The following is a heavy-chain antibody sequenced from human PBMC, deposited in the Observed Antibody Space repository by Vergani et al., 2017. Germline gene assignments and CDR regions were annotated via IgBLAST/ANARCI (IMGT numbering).Heavy chain of an antibody. Sequence: QVQLVQSGAEVKKPGASVKVSCKASGYTFTSYDINWVRQATGQGLEWMGGIIPIFGTANYAQKFQGRVTITADESTSTAYMELSSLRSEDTAVYYCASGYCSSTICYRVGGYYYYYMDVWGKGTTVTVSS. CDR2: IIPIFGTA. CDR1: GYTFTSYD. CDR3: ASGYCSSTICYRVGGYYYYYMDV. J-gene: IGHJ6*03. D-gene: IGHD2-2*01. V-gene: IGHV1-69*01.